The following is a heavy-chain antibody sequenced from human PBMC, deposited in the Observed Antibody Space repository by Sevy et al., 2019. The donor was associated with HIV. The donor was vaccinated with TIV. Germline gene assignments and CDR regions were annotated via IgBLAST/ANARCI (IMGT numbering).Heavy chain of an antibody. V-gene: IGHV3-7*01. D-gene: IGHD6-13*01. Sequence: GGSLRLSCAASGFTFSSYWMSWVRQAPGKGLEWVANIKQDGSEKYYVDSVKGRFTISRDNAKNSLYLQMNSLRAEDTAVDYSARDGGIAAAVPLAPPTYYYYFGMDVWGQGTTVTVSS. CDR3: ARDGGIAAAVPLAPPTYYYYFGMDV. CDR2: IKQDGSEK. J-gene: IGHJ6*02. CDR1: GFTFSSYW.